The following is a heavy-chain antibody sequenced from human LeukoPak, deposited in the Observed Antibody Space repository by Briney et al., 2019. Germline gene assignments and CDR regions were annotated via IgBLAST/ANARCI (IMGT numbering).Heavy chain of an antibody. D-gene: IGHD4-17*01. CDR1: GYTFTSYD. J-gene: IGHJ4*02. V-gene: IGHV1-8*01. Sequence: ASVKVSCKASGYTFTSYDINWVRQATGQGLEWMGWMNPNSGNTGYAQKFQGRVTMTRDTSTSTVYMELSSLRSEDTAVYYCARDDYGDHGSNRTRNYWGQGTLVTVSS. CDR3: ARDDYGDHGSNRTRNY. CDR2: MNPNSGNT.